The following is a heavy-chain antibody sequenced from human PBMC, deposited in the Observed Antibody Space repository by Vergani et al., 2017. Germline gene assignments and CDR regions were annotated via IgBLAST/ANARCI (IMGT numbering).Heavy chain of an antibody. CDR3: AXVKRSGYSGYDSSYYYYYMDV. D-gene: IGHD5-12*01. V-gene: IGHV3-30-3*01. CDR1: GFTFSSYA. Sequence: QVQLVQSGAEVKKPGRSLRLSCAASGFTFSSYAMHWVRQAPGKGLEWMAVISYDGGNKYYADSVQGRFTISRDNSKNTLYLQMNSLRAEDTAVYYCAXVKRSGYSGYDSSYYYYYMDVWGKGTTVTVSS. CDR2: ISYDGGNK. J-gene: IGHJ6*03.